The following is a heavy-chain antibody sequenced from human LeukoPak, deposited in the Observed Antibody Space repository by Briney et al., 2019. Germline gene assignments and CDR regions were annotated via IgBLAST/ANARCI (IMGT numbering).Heavy chain of an antibody. CDR1: GFTFSSYS. CDR2: ISSSSGYI. CDR3: ARSGVAGPPMGWFDP. V-gene: IGHV3-21*01. J-gene: IGHJ5*02. Sequence: SGGSLRLSCAASGFTFSSYSMNWVRQAPGKGLEWVSSISSSSGYIYYADSVKGRFTISRDNAKNSLYLQMNSLRAEDTAAYYCARSGVAGPPMGWFDPWGQGTLVTVSS. D-gene: IGHD6-19*01.